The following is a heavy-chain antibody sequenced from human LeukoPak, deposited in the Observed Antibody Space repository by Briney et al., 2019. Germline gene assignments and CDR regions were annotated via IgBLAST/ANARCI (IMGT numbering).Heavy chain of an antibody. Sequence: GESLKISCKGSGYIFSDFWIVRVRQMPGKGLEWMGIIYPGDSDTRYSPSFQGQVTISADKSISTAYLQWSSLKASDTAMYYCARRADMTTVTLDAFDIWGQGTMVTVSS. V-gene: IGHV5-51*01. J-gene: IGHJ3*02. CDR1: GYIFSDFW. D-gene: IGHD4-17*01. CDR3: ARRADMTTVTLDAFDI. CDR2: IYPGDSDT.